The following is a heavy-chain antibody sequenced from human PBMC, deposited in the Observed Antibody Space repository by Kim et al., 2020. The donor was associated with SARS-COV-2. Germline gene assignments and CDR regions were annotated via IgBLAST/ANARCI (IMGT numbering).Heavy chain of an antibody. J-gene: IGHJ4*01. CDR2: IATGGSDT. V-gene: IGHV3-11*06. D-gene: IGHD2-21*01. CDR3: ARDRWRLLRPIPYYY. CDR1: GFTFSDYA. Sequence: GGSLRLSCAASGFTFSDYAIRWIRQAPGKGLEWVAFIATGGSDTSYADSVKGRFTISRDNAKNSLFLDINSLRAEDTAMYYCARDRWRLLRPIPYYYWG.